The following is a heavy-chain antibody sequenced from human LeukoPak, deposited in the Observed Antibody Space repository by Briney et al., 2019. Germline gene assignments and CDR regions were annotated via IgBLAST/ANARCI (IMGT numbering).Heavy chain of an antibody. CDR1: GYTFTNYG. CDR2: ISGYNGDT. J-gene: IGHJ4*02. V-gene: IGHV1-18*01. Sequence: ASVKVSCKASGYTFTNYGISWVRQAPGQGLEWMGWISGYNGDTQYAQKFPGRVTVTADTSTSTAYMELRSLRSDDTAVYYCARDGGVYDDSESFDYWGQGSLVTVSS. CDR3: ARDGGVYDDSESFDY. D-gene: IGHD3-22*01.